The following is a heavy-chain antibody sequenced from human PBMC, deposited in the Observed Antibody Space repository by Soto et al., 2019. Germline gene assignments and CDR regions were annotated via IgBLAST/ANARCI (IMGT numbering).Heavy chain of an antibody. V-gene: IGHV1-69*02. D-gene: IGHD6-13*01. CDR3: ASPGGYSSSGFDY. Sequence: QVQLVQSGAEVKKPGSSVKVSCKASGGTFSSYTISWVRQAPGQGLEWMGRIIPILGIANYAQKFQGRVTITADKSTSTAYMERSSLRSEDTAVYYCASPGGYSSSGFDYWGQGTLVTVSS. CDR1: GGTFSSYT. J-gene: IGHJ4*02. CDR2: IIPILGIA.